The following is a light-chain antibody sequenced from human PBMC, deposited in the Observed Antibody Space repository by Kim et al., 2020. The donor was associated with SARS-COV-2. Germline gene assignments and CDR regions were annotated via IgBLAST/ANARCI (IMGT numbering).Light chain of an antibody. J-gene: IGKJ1*01. CDR1: QSVSSY. CDR2: DAS. V-gene: IGKV3-11*01. Sequence: PGERATLSCRAGQSVSSYLAWYQQTPGQAPRLLIYDASNRAPGIPARFSGSGSGTDFTLTIGSLEPEDFAVYYCQQRSNWPPTFGQGTKVEI. CDR3: QQRSNWPPT.